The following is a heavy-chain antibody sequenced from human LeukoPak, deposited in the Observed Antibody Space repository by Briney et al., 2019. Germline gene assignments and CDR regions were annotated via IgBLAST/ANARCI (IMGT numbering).Heavy chain of an antibody. Sequence: GASVKVSCKASGYTFTSYDINWVRQAPGQGLEWMGGIIPIFGTANYAQKFQGRVTITTDESTSTAYMELSSLRSEDTAVYYCARLNKGSSSWYWGYNWFDPWGQGTLVTVSS. J-gene: IGHJ5*02. CDR1: GYTFTSYD. CDR3: ARLNKGSSSWYWGYNWFDP. D-gene: IGHD6-13*01. CDR2: IIPIFGTA. V-gene: IGHV1-69*05.